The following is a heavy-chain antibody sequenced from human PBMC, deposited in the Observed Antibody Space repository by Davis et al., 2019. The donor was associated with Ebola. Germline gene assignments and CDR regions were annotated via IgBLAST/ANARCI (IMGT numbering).Heavy chain of an antibody. CDR3: AKGRGWLSYYFDY. V-gene: IGHV3-23*01. CDR1: GFSFSSYA. CDR2: ISGSGGST. Sequence: GESLKISCVVSGFSFSSYAMSWVRQAPGKGLEWVSAISGSGGSTYYADSVKGRFTISRDNSKNTLYLQMNSLRAEDTAVYYCAKGRGWLSYYFDYWGQGTLVTVSS. J-gene: IGHJ4*02. D-gene: IGHD5-24*01.